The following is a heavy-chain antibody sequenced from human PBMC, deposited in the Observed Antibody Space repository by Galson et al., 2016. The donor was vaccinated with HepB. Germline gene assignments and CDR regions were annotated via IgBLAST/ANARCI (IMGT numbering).Heavy chain of an antibody. Sequence: SLRLSCAVSGFAFRNYAMRWVRQAPGKGLEWVSDASGNGGTRNYADSVKGRFTVSRDNSRNTLYLQMNRLRVEDTALYYCASPLMSYGSGDSFTKTDHWGQGALVTVSS. CDR1: GFAFRNYA. V-gene: IGHV3-23*01. J-gene: IGHJ4*02. CDR3: ASPLMSYGSGDSFTKTDH. D-gene: IGHD3-10*01. CDR2: ASGNGGTR.